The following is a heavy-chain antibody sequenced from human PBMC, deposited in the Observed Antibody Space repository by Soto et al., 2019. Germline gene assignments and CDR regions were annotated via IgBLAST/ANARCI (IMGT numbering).Heavy chain of an antibody. CDR1: CGSIRDY. D-gene: IGHD4-17*01. CDR2: IYNSGTT. J-gene: IGHJ6*02. CDR3: ARVNLDYVTGMDV. V-gene: IGHV4-31*03. Sequence: PSETLSLTCTFSCGSIRDYWSWVRQDPGKGLGLIGYIYNSGTTYYNPSLKSRLTMSVDTSKNQFSLQLSSVTAADTAVYYCARVNLDYVTGMDVWGQGTTVTVSS.